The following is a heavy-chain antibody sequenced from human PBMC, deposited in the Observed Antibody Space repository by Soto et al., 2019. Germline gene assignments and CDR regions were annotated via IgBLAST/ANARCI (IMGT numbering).Heavy chain of an antibody. CDR2: ISAYNGNT. Sequence: ASVKVSCKASGYTFTSYGISWVRQAPGQGLEWMGWISAYNGNTNYAQKLQGRVTLTTDTSTSTAYMELRSLRSNDTAIYYCSMVDVYVTPSPQDVWGQGTTVTVSS. CDR3: SMVDVYVTPSPQDV. J-gene: IGHJ6*01. D-gene: IGHD3-16*01. V-gene: IGHV1-18*01. CDR1: GYTFTSYG.